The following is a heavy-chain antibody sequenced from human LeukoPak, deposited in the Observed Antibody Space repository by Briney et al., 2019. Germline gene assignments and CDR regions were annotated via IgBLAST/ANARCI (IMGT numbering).Heavy chain of an antibody. CDR3: AXXXGIAAAGSLYYYYYMDV. D-gene: IGHD6-13*01. J-gene: IGHJ6*03. V-gene: IGHV4-4*07. Sequence: SETLSLTCTVSGGSISSYYWSWIRQPAGKGLEWIGRIYTSGSTNYNPSLKSRVTISVDTSKNQFSLKLSSVTAADTAVYYCAXXXGIAAAGSLYYYYYMDVWGKGTTVTISS. CDR1: GGSISSYY. CDR2: IYTSGST.